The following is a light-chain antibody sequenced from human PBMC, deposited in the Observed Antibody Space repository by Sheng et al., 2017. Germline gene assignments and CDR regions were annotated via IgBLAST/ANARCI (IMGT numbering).Light chain of an antibody. Sequence: LTQPPSASGTPGQRVTISCSGSSSNIGTNYVYWYQQLPGTTPKLLIYRNNQRPSGVPDRFSGSRSGTSASLAISGLRSEDEADYYCAAWDDSLSGHVVFGGGTKLTVL. CDR2: RNN. J-gene: IGLJ2*01. CDR3: AAWDDSLSGHVV. CDR1: SSNIGTNY. V-gene: IGLV1-47*01.